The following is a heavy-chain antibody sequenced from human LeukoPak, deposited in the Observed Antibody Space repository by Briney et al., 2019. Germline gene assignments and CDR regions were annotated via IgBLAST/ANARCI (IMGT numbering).Heavy chain of an antibody. Sequence: PGGSLRLSCAASGFTFSTYNMNWVRQAPGKGLEWVSSISTNSNYIHYADSVKGRFTISRGNAKNSLYLQMNSLRVEDTDVYYCARDVGASAPDAFDIWGQGTMVTVSS. J-gene: IGHJ3*02. CDR2: ISTNSNYI. D-gene: IGHD1-26*01. CDR1: GFTFSTYN. V-gene: IGHV3-21*01. CDR3: ARDVGASAPDAFDI.